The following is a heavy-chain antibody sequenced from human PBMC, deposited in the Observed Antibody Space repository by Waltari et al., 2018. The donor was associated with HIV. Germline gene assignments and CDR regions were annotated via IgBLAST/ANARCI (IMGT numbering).Heavy chain of an antibody. Sequence: EVQLVQSGPEVIKPGESAKVSCRISGYNFGRYWIGWVRQMSGKGLDGMGIIYPGDSETRYNPSFQGKVTISADTSINDAYLHWHRLQASDTAVYYCARVLIGADNSFDFWGQGTMVTVSS. J-gene: IGHJ3*01. CDR3: ARVLIGADNSFDF. CDR2: IYPGDSET. CDR1: GYNFGRYW. V-gene: IGHV5-51*01. D-gene: IGHD2-21*01.